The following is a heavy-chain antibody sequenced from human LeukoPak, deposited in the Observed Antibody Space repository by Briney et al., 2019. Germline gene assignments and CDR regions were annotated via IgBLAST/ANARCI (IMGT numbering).Heavy chain of an antibody. CDR3: ARLSVATSEQSGFDY. V-gene: IGHV5-51*01. CDR1: GYSFTSYW. D-gene: IGHD1/OR15-1a*01. CDR2: IYPGDSDT. Sequence: GESLKISCKGSGYSFTSYWIGWVRQMPGKGLEWMGIIYPGDSDTRYSPSFQGQVTISADKSISTAYLQWSSLKASDTAMYYCARLSVATSEQSGFDYWGQGTLVTISS. J-gene: IGHJ4*02.